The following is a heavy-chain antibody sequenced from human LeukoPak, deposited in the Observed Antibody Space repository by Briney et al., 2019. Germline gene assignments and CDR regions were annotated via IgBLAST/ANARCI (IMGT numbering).Heavy chain of an antibody. CDR1: GFTFSSYG. J-gene: IGHJ4*02. CDR2: IWYDGSNK. V-gene: IGHV3-30*02. Sequence: GGSLRLSCAASGFTFSSYGMHWVRQAPGKGLEWVAVIWYDGSNKYYADSVKGRFTISRDNSKNTLYLQMNSLRAEDTAVYYCANGPSWCSGGSCYDDYWGQGTLVTVSS. D-gene: IGHD2-15*01. CDR3: ANGPSWCSGGSCYDDY.